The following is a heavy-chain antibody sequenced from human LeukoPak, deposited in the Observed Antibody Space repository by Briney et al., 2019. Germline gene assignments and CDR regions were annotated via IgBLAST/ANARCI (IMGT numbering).Heavy chain of an antibody. Sequence: PSETLSLTCAVYGGSFSGYYWSWIRQPPGKGLEWIGEINHSGSTNYNPSLKSRVTISVDTSKNQFSLKLSSVTAADTAVYYCARRAYYDFRSGYGYYYYYGMDVWGQGTTVTVSS. J-gene: IGHJ6*02. D-gene: IGHD3-3*01. CDR1: GGSFSGYY. V-gene: IGHV4-34*01. CDR3: ARRAYYDFRSGYGYYYYYGMDV. CDR2: INHSGST.